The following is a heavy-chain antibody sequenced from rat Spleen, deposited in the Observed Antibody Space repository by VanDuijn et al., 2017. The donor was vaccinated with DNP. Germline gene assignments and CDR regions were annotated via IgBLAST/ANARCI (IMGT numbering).Heavy chain of an antibody. D-gene: IGHD1-1*01. V-gene: IGHV3-3*01. CDR3: ARLRLEWEVRAMDA. Sequence: EVQLQESGPGLVKPSQSLSLTCSVTGHSITNSYRWNWIRKFPGKKLEWMGYINSAGNTRYNPSLKSRISVTRDISKNQFFLQVNSVTTEDTATYYCARLRLEWEVRAMDAWGQGTSVTVSS. J-gene: IGHJ4*01. CDR2: INSAGNT. CDR1: GHSITNSYR.